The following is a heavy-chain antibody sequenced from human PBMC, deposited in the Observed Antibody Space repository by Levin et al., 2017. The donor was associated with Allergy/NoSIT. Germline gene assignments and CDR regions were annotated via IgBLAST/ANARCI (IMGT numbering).Heavy chain of an antibody. CDR3: ARHLQLERLNYFDY. V-gene: IGHV4-59*08. D-gene: IGHD1-1*01. CDR2: IYYSGST. J-gene: IGHJ4*02. CDR1: GGSISSYY. Sequence: SETLSLTCTVSGGSISSYYWSWIRQPPGKGLEWIGYIYYSGSTNYNPSLKSRVTISVDTSKNQFSLKLSSVTAADTAVYYCARHLQLERLNYFDYWGQGTLVTVSS.